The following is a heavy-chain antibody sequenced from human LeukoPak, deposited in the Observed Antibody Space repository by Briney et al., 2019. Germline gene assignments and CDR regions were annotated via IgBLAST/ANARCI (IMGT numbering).Heavy chain of an antibody. D-gene: IGHD3-10*01. J-gene: IGHJ4*02. V-gene: IGHV4-34*01. CDR2: INHSGST. CDR1: GGSFSGYY. Sequence: PSETLSLTCAVYGGSFSGYYWSWIRQPPGKGLEWIGEINHSGSTNYNPSLKSRVTISVDTSKNQFSLKLSSVTAADTAVYYRARQVPYGSGSYYNGLYYFDYWGQGTLVTVSS. CDR3: ARQVPYGSGSYYNGLYYFDY.